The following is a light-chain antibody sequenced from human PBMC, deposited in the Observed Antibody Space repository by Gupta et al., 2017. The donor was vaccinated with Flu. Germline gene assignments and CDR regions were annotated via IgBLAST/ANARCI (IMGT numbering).Light chain of an antibody. CDR1: SANTENNA. CDR3: AAWDDSLSGWV. CDR2: RNY. V-gene: IGLV1-47*01. J-gene: IGLJ3*02. Sequence: QSLLTQPPSASGPPGPRVTMSCSGSSANTENNAVYWYQQLPGTAPKLLISRNYDRPSGVPDRFSGSKSDTSASLVISGLRAEDEADYYCAAWDDSLSGWVFGGGTKLTVL.